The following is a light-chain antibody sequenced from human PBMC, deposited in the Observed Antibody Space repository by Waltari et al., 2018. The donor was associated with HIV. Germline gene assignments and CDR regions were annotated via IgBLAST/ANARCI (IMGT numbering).Light chain of an antibody. J-gene: IGLJ3*02. V-gene: IGLV2-14*01. CDR3: SSYTSSSTRV. Sequence: QSALPQHAFVSGSPGQSITISCTGTSSDVGGYNYVPWYQRHPGKAPKLMIYEVSNRPSGVSNRFSRSKSGNTASLTISGLQAEDEADYYCSSYTSSSTRVFGGGTNLTVL. CDR2: EVS. CDR1: SSDVGGYNY.